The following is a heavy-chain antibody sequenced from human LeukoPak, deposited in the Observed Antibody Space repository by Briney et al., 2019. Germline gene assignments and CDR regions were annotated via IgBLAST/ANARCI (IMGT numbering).Heavy chain of an antibody. D-gene: IGHD3-16*02. Sequence: ASVKVSCKASGYTFTSYGISWVRQAPGQGLEWMGWISAYNGNTNYAQKLQGRVTMTRNTSISTAYMELSSLRSEDTAVYYCARGPYYDYVWGSYRSRFDYWGQGTLVTISS. CDR2: ISAYNGNT. CDR1: GYTFTSYG. J-gene: IGHJ4*02. V-gene: IGHV1-18*01. CDR3: ARGPYYDYVWGSYRSRFDY.